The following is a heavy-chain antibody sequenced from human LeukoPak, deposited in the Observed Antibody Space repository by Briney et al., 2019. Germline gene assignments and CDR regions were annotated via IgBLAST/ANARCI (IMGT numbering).Heavy chain of an antibody. D-gene: IGHD6-19*01. CDR2: IYYSGST. CDR1: GGSISSSSYY. CDR3: ARCRRSSGWSRLTPDFDY. Sequence: SETLSLTCTVSGGSISSSSYYWGWIRQPPGKGLEWIGSIYYSGSTYYNPSLKSRVTISVDTSKNQFSLKLSSVTAADTAVYYCARCRRSSGWSRLTPDFDYWGQGTLVTVSS. V-gene: IGHV4-39*01. J-gene: IGHJ4*02.